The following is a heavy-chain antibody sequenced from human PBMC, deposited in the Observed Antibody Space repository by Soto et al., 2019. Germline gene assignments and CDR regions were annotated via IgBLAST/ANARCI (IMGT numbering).Heavy chain of an antibody. CDR1: GFSLSTSGVG. D-gene: IGHD6-19*01. CDR3: AHRERDPNSGWYNYFDY. CDR2: IYWDDDK. Sequence: SGPTLVKPTQPLTLTCTFSGFSLSTSGVGVGWIRQPPGKALEWLALIYWDDDKRHSPSLKSRLNNTKDTSKNQVVLTMTNMDPVDTATYYCAHRERDPNSGWYNYFDYWGQGTLVTVSS. J-gene: IGHJ4*02. V-gene: IGHV2-5*02.